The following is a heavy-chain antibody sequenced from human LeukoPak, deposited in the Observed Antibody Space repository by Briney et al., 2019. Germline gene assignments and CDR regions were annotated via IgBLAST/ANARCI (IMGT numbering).Heavy chain of an antibody. V-gene: IGHV3-21*01. CDR2: ISSSSSYI. D-gene: IGHD6-6*01. CDR1: GFTFSNNS. Sequence: GGSLRLSCAASGFTFSNNSMNWVRQAPGKGLEWVSSISSSSSYIYYADSVKGRFTISRDNAKNSLYLQMNSLRAEDTAVYYCASSESSSSPDYYYYYMDVWGKGTTVTVSS. CDR3: ASSESSSSPDYYYYYMDV. J-gene: IGHJ6*03.